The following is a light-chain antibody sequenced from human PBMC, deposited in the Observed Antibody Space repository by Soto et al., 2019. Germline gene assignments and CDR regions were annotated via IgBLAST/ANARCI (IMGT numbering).Light chain of an antibody. J-gene: IGKJ4*01. CDR3: QQYDDYPLT. V-gene: IGKV1-5*03. Sequence: DIQMTQSPSTLSASVGDRVAITCRASQSITTWLAWYQQKPGKAPKVLIYKASTLESGVPSRFSGSGSGTEFNLTISSLQPDDFATYYCQQYDDYPLTFGGGTKVEIK. CDR2: KAS. CDR1: QSITTW.